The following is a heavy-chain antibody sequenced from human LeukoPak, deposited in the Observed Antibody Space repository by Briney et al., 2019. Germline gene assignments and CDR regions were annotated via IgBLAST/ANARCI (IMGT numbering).Heavy chain of an antibody. J-gene: IGHJ4*02. CDR2: IYKTSSNI. Sequence: GGSLRLSCAASGFIFTDYSINWVRQAPGEGLEWISYIYKTSSNIYCADSVKGRFTISRDNAKNSLYLQMNSLRAEDTAVYYCARESYWGSSAKGFDYWGQGTLVTVSS. CDR3: ARESYWGSSAKGFDY. V-gene: IGHV3-48*01. D-gene: IGHD7-27*01. CDR1: GFIFTDYS.